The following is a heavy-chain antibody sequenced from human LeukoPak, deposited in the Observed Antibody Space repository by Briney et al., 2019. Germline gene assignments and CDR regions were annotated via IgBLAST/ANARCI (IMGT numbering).Heavy chain of an antibody. V-gene: IGHV3-33*01. CDR3: ARGRGYSGYDSPDY. Sequence: GGSLRLSCAASGFTFSSYGMHWVRQAPGKGLEWVAVIWYDGSNKYYADSVKGRFTISRDNSKNTLYLQMNSLRAEDTVVYYCARGRGYSGYDSPDYWGQGTLVTVSS. CDR2: IWYDGSNK. D-gene: IGHD5-12*01. CDR1: GFTFSSYG. J-gene: IGHJ4*02.